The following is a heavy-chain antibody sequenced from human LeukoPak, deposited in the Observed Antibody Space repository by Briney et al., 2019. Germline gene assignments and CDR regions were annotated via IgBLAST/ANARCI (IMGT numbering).Heavy chain of an antibody. J-gene: IGHJ3*02. CDR3: VRGNYDNRGYSNAFDI. CDR1: GASISSSY. V-gene: IGHV4-59*01. Sequence: SGTLSLTCTVSGASISSSYWSWIRPPPGKRLEWIGYIYYNGNTNSNPSLKSRVTISAETSKNRFSLKLSSVTAADTAIYYCVRGNYDNRGYSNAFDIWGQGTMVTVSS. CDR2: IYYNGNT. D-gene: IGHD3-22*01.